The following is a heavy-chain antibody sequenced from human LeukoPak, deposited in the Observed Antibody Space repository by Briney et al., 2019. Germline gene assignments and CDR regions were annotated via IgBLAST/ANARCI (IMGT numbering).Heavy chain of an antibody. V-gene: IGHV3-7*01. CDR1: GFTFSTYW. D-gene: IGHD3-9*01. CDR2: IKQDGGEK. Sequence: PGGSLRLSCAASGFTFSTYWMSWVRQAPGKGLEWVANIKQDGGEKYYVDSVKGRFTISRDNAKNSLYLQMNSLRAEDTAVYYCARVKWRILTGYSFGAFDIWGQGTMVTVSS. CDR3: ARVKWRILTGYSFGAFDI. J-gene: IGHJ3*02.